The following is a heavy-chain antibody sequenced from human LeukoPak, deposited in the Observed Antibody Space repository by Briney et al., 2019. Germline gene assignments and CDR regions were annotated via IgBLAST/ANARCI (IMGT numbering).Heavy chain of an antibody. D-gene: IGHD3-16*01. CDR1: GFTFSSYY. CDR2: IIDSGDIT. CDR3: AKLGGQEVYNYYVGV. V-gene: IGHV3-23*01. Sequence: GGSLRLSCAASGFTFSSYYMHWVRQAPGKGLEWVSGIIDSGDITYYANSVKGRFTISRDNSKNTLYLQMNSLRAEDTAVYYCAKLGGQEVYNYYVGVWGKGTTVAVSS. J-gene: IGHJ6*03.